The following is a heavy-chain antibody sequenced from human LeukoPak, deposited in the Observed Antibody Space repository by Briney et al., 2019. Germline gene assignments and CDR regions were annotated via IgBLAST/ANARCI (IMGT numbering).Heavy chain of an antibody. Sequence: SETLSLTCAVYGGSFSGYYWSWIRQPPGKGLEWIGEINHSGSTNYNPSLKSRVTISVDTSKNQFSLKLSSVTAADTAVYYCARGDNVVPAAISGHRAPNILDYWGQGTLVTVSS. D-gene: IGHD2-2*02. CDR1: GGSFSGYY. CDR2: INHSGST. J-gene: IGHJ4*02. V-gene: IGHV4-34*01. CDR3: ARGDNVVPAAISGHRAPNILDY.